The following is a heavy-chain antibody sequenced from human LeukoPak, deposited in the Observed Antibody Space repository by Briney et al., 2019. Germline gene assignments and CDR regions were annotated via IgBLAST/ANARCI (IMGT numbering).Heavy chain of an antibody. CDR2: IYYSGST. Sequence: PSETLSLTCTVSGGSVSSGSYYWSWIRQPPGKGLEWIGYIYYSGSTNYNPSLKSRVTISVDTSKNQFSLKLSSVTAADTAVYYCARSVVEADYYDSSGNFDALDIWGQGTMVTVSS. CDR3: ARSVVEADYYDSSGNFDALDI. V-gene: IGHV4-61*01. J-gene: IGHJ3*02. D-gene: IGHD3-22*01. CDR1: GGSVSSGSYY.